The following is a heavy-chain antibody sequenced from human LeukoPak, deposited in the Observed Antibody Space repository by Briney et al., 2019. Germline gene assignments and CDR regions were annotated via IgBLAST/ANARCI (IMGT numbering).Heavy chain of an antibody. Sequence: SVKVSCKASGGTFSSYAISWVRQAPGQGLEWMGGIIPIFGTANYAQKFQGRVTITADESTSTAYMELSSLRSEDTAVYYCADSSIAARAFDSWGQGTLDTVSS. CDR1: GGTFSSYA. J-gene: IGHJ5*01. D-gene: IGHD6-6*01. V-gene: IGHV1-69*13. CDR2: IIPIFGTA. CDR3: ADSSIAARAFDS.